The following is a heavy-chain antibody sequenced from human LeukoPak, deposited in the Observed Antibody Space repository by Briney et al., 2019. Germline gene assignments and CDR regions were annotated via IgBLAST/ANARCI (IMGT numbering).Heavy chain of an antibody. J-gene: IGHJ3*02. Sequence: GGSLRLSCAASGFTFSDYYMSWIRQAPGKGLEWVSYISSSGSTIYYADSVKGRFTISRDNAKNSPYLQMNSLRAEDTAVYYCARDQLDTASLRDAFDIWGQGTMVTVSS. D-gene: IGHD5-18*01. CDR3: ARDQLDTASLRDAFDI. CDR1: GFTFSDYY. CDR2: ISSSGSTI. V-gene: IGHV3-11*01.